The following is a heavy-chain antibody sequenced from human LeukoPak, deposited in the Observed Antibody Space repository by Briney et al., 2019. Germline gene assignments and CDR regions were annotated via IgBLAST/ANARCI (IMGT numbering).Heavy chain of an antibody. CDR2: IGVNGNV. J-gene: IGHJ4*02. Sequence: GGSLRLSCVASEFSFSSSSMNWVRQAPGEGLEWVSYIGVNGNVDYTDSVKGRFTISRDNAKNSLFLQMNSLRDEDTAVYYCARDSAYSFDSWGQGTLVTVSS. CDR1: EFSFSSSS. CDR3: ARDSAYSFDS. V-gene: IGHV3-48*02.